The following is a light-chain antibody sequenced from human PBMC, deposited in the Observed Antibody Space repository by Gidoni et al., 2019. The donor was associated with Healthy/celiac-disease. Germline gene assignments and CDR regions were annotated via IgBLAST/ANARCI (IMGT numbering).Light chain of an antibody. CDR1: PSVSSN. Sequence: EIVMTQSHATLSVSPGERATLPCKASPSVSSNLAWYQQKPGQSPRLLIYGASNRATGIPARFSGSGSGTEFTLTISSLQCEDFAVYYCQQYNNWPRTFGQGTKVEIK. CDR2: GAS. V-gene: IGKV3-15*01. J-gene: IGKJ1*01. CDR3: QQYNNWPRT.